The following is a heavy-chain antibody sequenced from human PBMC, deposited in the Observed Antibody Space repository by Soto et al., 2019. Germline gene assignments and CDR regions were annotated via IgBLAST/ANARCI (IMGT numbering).Heavy chain of an antibody. J-gene: IGHJ6*02. V-gene: IGHV3-23*01. D-gene: IGHD2-2*01. CDR3: RGPEDIVLVPAAEYYYYGMDV. CDR2: ISGSGGST. CDR1: GFTFSSYA. Sequence: TGGSLRLSCAASGFTFSSYAMSWVRQAPGKGVEWVSAISGSGGSTYYADSVKGRFTISRDNSKNTLYLQMNSLRAEDTAVYYCRGPEDIVLVPAAEYYYYGMDVWGQGTTVTVSS.